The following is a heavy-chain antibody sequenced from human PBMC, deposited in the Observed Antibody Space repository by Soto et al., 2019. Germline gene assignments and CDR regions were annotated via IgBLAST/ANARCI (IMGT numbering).Heavy chain of an antibody. CDR1: GGSINSRGYY. V-gene: IGHV4-31*03. J-gene: IGHJ5*02. CDR3: ARKSESTGFFLGWFAP. Sequence: SETLSLTCTVSGGSINSRGYYWTWIRQHPGKGLEWIGNIYYSGSIHFNPSLKSRLTMLVDTSENQYSLKLTSVTAADTAVYSWARKSESTGFFLGWFAPGGRGPLFTVPS. D-gene: IGHD3-3*01. CDR2: IYYSGSI.